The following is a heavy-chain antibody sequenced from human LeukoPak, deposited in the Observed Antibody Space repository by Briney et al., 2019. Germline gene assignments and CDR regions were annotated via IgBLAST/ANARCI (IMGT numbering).Heavy chain of an antibody. D-gene: IGHD1-26*01. Sequence: GGSLRLSCTVSGFTFSSHWMSWVRQAPGKGLEWVANINPDGNDKQYVDSVKGRFTISRDNAKNSLYLQMNSLKNEDTAVYYCVTEVSGSFPTWGQGTLVTVSS. CDR2: INPDGNDK. CDR3: VTEVSGSFPT. J-gene: IGHJ4*02. V-gene: IGHV3-7*03. CDR1: GFTFSSHW.